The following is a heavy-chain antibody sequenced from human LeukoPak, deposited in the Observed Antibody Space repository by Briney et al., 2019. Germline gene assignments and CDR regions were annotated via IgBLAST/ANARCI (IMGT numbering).Heavy chain of an antibody. CDR3: ARGVAALMDV. CDR1: RFTFSNYW. V-gene: IGHV3-7*04. Sequence: GGSLRLSCAASRFTFSNYWMNWVRQAPGRGLEWVANIKQDASEKYYVDSVRGRFTISRDNAKNSLYLQIDSLRGEDTAVYFCARGVAALMDVWGKGTTLTVSS. CDR2: IKQDASEK. J-gene: IGHJ6*03. D-gene: IGHD6-6*01.